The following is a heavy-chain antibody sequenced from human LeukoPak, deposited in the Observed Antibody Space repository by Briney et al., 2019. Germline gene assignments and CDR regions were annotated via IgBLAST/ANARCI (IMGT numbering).Heavy chain of an antibody. J-gene: IGHJ4*02. CDR2: INSDGSST. D-gene: IGHD3-22*01. Sequence: PGGSLRLSCAASGFTFSSYAMSWVRQAPGKGLVWVSRINSDGSSTSYADSVKGRFTISRDNAKNSLYLQMNSLRAEDTAVYYCARVHTYYYDSSGYYTSWYFDYWGQGTLVTVSS. CDR3: ARVHTYYYDSSGYYTSWYFDY. CDR1: GFTFSSYA. V-gene: IGHV3-74*01.